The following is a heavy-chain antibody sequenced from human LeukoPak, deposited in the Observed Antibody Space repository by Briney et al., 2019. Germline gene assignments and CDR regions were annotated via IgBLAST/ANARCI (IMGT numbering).Heavy chain of an antibody. CDR1: GYTFTSYD. D-gene: IGHD6-13*01. CDR3: ARKRSSPNWFDP. V-gene: IGHV1-8*01. Sequence: GASVKVSCKASGYTFTSYDINWVRQATGQGLEWMGWMNPNSGNTGYAQKFQGRVTMTRNTSISTAYMELSRLRSDDTAVYYCARKRSSPNWFDPWGQGTLVTVSS. CDR2: MNPNSGNT. J-gene: IGHJ5*02.